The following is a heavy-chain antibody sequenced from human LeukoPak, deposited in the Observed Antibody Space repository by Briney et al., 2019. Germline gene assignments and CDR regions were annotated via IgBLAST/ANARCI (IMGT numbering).Heavy chain of an antibody. D-gene: IGHD2-8*02. V-gene: IGHV3-21*04. CDR3: ATYRQVLLPFES. J-gene: IGHJ4*02. Sequence: PGGSLRLSCAAYGFTFSSYSMNWVRQPPGKGLEWVSSIFPSGGEIHYADSVRGRFTISRDNSKSTLSLQMNSLRAEDTAIYYCATYRQVLLPFESWGQGTLVTVSS. CDR1: GFTFSSYS. CDR2: IFPSGGEI.